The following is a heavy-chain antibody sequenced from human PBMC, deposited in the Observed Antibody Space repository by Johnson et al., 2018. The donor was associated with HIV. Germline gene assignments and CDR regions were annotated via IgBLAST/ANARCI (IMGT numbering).Heavy chain of an antibody. V-gene: IGHV3-33*06. CDR1: GFTFISYA. Sequence: QVQLVESGGGVVQPGRSLRLSCAASGFTFISYAMHWVRQAPGKGLEWVAVIWYDGSNTYYADSVKGRFTISRDNSKNTLYLQMNSLRAEDTAVYFCAKDLKGRWLLSHLDDAFDTWGQGTMVTVSS. CDR3: AKDLKGRWLLSHLDDAFDT. J-gene: IGHJ3*02. CDR2: IWYDGSNT. D-gene: IGHD5-24*01.